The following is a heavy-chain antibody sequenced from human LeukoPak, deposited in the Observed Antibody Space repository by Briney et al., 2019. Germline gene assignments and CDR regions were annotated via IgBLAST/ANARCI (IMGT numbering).Heavy chain of an antibody. CDR2: IYWDDDK. CDR1: GFSLSTSGVG. J-gene: IGHJ4*02. V-gene: IGHV2-5*02. CDR3: GHRGSRAGFDY. D-gene: IGHD6-25*01. Sequence: SGPTLVKPTQTLTLTRTFSGFSLSTSGVGVGWIRQPPGKALEWLAVIYWDDDKRYSPSLKSRLTITKDTSKNQVVLTMTNMDPVDTATYYCGHRGSRAGFDYWGQGTLVTVSS.